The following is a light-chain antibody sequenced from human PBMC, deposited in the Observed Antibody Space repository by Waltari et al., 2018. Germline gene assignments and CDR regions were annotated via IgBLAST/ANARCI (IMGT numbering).Light chain of an antibody. J-gene: IGKJ4*01. CDR2: DTS. CDR3: QQGSVLPLT. V-gene: IGKV3-11*01. Sequence: EIVLTQSPATLSLSAGERATLSCRASQSVFNYLAWYQQKTCQAPRLLIYDTSKRATGIPARFSGSGSGTDFTLTISNLEAEDFALYFCQQGSVLPLTFGGGTKVDIK. CDR1: QSVFNY.